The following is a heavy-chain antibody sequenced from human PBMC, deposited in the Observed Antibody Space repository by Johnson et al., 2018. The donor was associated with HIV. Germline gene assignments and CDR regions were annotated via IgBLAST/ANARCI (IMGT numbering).Heavy chain of an antibody. CDR3: AKDPKGSGWVWAFDI. D-gene: IGHD6-19*01. Sequence: VQLVESGGGLVQPGRSLRLSCAASGFTFSSHAMHWVRQAPGKGLEYVSGISGSGISTHYADSVKGQFTISRDNSKNTLYLQMNSLRAEDTAVYYCAKDPKGSGWVWAFDIWGQGTMVTVSS. J-gene: IGHJ3*02. V-gene: IGHV3-23*04. CDR1: GFTFSSHA. CDR2: ISGSGIST.